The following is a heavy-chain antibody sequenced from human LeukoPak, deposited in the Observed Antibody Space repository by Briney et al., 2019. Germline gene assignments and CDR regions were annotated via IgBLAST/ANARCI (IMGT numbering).Heavy chain of an antibody. CDR3: ARLVVPAAPGYYYGMDV. CDR2: INAGNGNT. Sequence: ASVKVSCKASGYTFTSYAMHWVRQAPGQRLEWMGWINAGNGNTKYSQKFQGRVTITRDTSPSTAYMELSSLRSEDTAVYYCARLVVPAAPGYYYGMDVWGKGTTVTVSS. CDR1: GYTFTSYA. D-gene: IGHD2-2*01. V-gene: IGHV1-3*01. J-gene: IGHJ6*04.